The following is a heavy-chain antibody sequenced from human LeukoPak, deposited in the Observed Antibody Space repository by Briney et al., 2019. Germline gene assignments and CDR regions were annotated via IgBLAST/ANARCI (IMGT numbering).Heavy chain of an antibody. CDR2: ISPSGIT. V-gene: IGHV4-61*02. D-gene: IGHD1-1*01. CDR3: ARRTGRRGYYYYYMDV. J-gene: IGHJ6*03. Sequence: SETLSLTCTVSGGSINSGSYYWSWIRQPAGKGLEWIGRISPSGITNYNPSLKSRVTISVDTSKNQFSLRLSSVTAADTAVYYCARRTGRRGYYYYYMDVWGKGATVTISS. CDR1: GGSINSGSYY.